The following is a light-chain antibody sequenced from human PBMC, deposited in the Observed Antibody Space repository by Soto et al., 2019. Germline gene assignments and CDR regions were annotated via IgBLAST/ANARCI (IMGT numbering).Light chain of an antibody. CDR3: KLALPTPET. V-gene: IGKV2-28*01. Sequence: EIVMTQSPPSLSVTPGEPASISCRSSQSLLHSNGHNFLDWYLQRPGQPPQLLINLGFNRASGVHDSYSDSGSGTDFILKISRVESEDEEVYYSKLALPTPETFGQGTKLE. J-gene: IGKJ2*01. CDR1: QSLLHSNGHNF. CDR2: LGF.